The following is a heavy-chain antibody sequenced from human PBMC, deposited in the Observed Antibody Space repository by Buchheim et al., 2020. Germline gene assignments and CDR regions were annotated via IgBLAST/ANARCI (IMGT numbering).Heavy chain of an antibody. D-gene: IGHD5-24*01. V-gene: IGHV3-11*04. CDR3: ARDDPVEMATIDDKKTLDYYYYGMDV. J-gene: IGHJ6*02. CDR2: ISSSGTAM. Sequence: QVQLVESGGGLVKPGGSLRLSCAASGFIFGDYFMSWVRQAPGKGPEWLSYISSSGTAMSYADSVKGRFTISRDNAKNSLYLQMNSLRAEDTAVYYCARDDPVEMATIDDKKTLDYYYYGMDVWGQGTT. CDR1: GFIFGDYF.